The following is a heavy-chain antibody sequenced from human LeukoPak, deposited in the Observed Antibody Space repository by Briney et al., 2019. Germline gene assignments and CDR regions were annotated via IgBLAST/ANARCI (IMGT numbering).Heavy chain of an antibody. CDR2: IYPGDSDT. V-gene: IGHV5-51*01. CDR1: GYSFTSYW. CDR3: ARHSDDYGDYVGDDAFDI. J-gene: IGHJ3*02. Sequence: GESLKIPCKGSGYSFTSYWIGWVRQMPGKGLEWMGIIYPGDSDTRYSPSFQGQVTISADKSISTAYLQWSSLKASDTAMYYCARHSDDYGDYVGDDAFDIWGQGTMVTVSS. D-gene: IGHD4-17*01.